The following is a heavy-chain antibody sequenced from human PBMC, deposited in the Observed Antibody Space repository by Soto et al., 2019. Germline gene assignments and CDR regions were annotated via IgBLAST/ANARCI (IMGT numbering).Heavy chain of an antibody. CDR2: IIPIFGTA. CDR1: GGTFSSYA. D-gene: IGHD1-1*01. Sequence: ASVKVSCKASGGTFSSYAISWVRQAPGQGLEWMGGIIPIFGTANYAQKFQGRVTITADESTSTAYMELSSLRSEDTAVYYCAKRHNAGGYYYYGMDVWGQGTTVTVSS. J-gene: IGHJ6*02. V-gene: IGHV1-69*13. CDR3: AKRHNAGGYYYYGMDV.